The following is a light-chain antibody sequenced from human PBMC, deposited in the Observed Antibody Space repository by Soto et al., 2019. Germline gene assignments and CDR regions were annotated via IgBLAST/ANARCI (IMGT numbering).Light chain of an antibody. Sequence: QSALTQPASVSGSPGQSITISCTGTNSDIGAYNFVSWYQQHPGKAPKLLIYDVTNRPSGVSSRFSGSKSGNTASLIISGLLDEDEADYYCSSFTSDTTWVFGGGTKVTVL. J-gene: IGLJ2*01. CDR2: DVT. CDR3: SSFTSDTTWV. V-gene: IGLV2-14*03. CDR1: NSDIGAYNF.